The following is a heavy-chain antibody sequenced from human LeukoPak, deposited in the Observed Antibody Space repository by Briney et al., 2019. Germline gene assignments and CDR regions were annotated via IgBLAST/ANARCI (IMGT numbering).Heavy chain of an antibody. Sequence: SMKVSCKASGGTFSSYAISWVRQAPGQGLEWMGRIIPILGIANYAQKFQGRVTITADKSTSTAYMELSSLRSEDTAVYYCARLVGNKRGYSYDFDYWGQGTLVTVSS. CDR1: GGTFSSYA. CDR3: ARLVGNKRGYSYDFDY. CDR2: IIPILGIA. J-gene: IGHJ4*02. V-gene: IGHV1-69*04. D-gene: IGHD5-18*01.